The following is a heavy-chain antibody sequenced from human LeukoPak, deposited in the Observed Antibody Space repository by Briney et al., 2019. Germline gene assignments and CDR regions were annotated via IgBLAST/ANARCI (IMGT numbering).Heavy chain of an antibody. V-gene: IGHV4-59*01. D-gene: IGHD1-26*01. J-gene: IGHJ4*02. CDR3: ARVMRGATTGFFDY. Sequence: SETLSLTCTVSGGSISSYYWSWIRQPPGKGLEWIGYIYYSGSTNYNPSLKSRVTISVDTSKNQFSLKLSSVTAADTAVYYCARVMRGATTGFFDYWGQGTLVTVSS. CDR1: GGSISSYY. CDR2: IYYSGST.